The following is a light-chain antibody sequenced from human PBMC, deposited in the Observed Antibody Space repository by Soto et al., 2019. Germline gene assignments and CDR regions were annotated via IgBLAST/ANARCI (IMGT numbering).Light chain of an antibody. CDR3: QQYNSWPRT. J-gene: IGKJ1*01. V-gene: IGKV3-15*01. Sequence: EIVMTQSPDTLSVSPGGRATLSCRTSQSITTKLARYQQKPGQSPRLLISDASTRATGIPARFSGSGSDTEFTLTISSLHSEDFAVYFCQQYNSWPRTFGQGTNVEI. CDR1: QSITTK. CDR2: DAS.